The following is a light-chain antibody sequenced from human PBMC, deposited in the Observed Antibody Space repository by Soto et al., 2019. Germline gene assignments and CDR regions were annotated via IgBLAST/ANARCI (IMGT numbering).Light chain of an antibody. Sequence: EIGLTQSPATLSLSPGERATLSYMAIQSVSSYLAWYQQKPGQAPRLLIYDASNRATGIPDRFSGSGSGTDFTLTISRLEAEDFAVYYCQQYGSSPRTFGQGTKVDIK. CDR1: QSVSSY. CDR3: QQYGSSPRT. CDR2: DAS. V-gene: IGKV3-20*01. J-gene: IGKJ1*01.